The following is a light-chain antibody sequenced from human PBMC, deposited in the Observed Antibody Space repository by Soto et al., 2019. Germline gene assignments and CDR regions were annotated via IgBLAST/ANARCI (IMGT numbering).Light chain of an antibody. CDR3: SSYPSRSTYV. CDR1: ITDAGFYAR. J-gene: IGLJ1*01. CDR2: DVT. V-gene: IGLV2-18*02. Sequence: QSALTQPPSVSGSPGQSVTISCTGTITDAGFYARVSWYQQSPGTAPKLLIYDVTSRPSGVPDRFSGSRSGKTASLTISGVLAEGEDDYYGSSYPSRSTYVFGPWPKVTVL.